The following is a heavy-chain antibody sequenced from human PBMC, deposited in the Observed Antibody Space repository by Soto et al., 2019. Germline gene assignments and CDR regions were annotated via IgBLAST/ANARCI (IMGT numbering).Heavy chain of an antibody. D-gene: IGHD2-15*01. J-gene: IGHJ6*03. Sequence: GESLKISCAASGFTFSSYAMSWVRQAPGKGLEWVSAISGSGGSTYYADSVKGRFTISRDNSKNTLYLQMNSLRAEDTAVYYCAKGAIRVVVAATRFHYYYYMDVWGKGTTVTVSS. CDR2: ISGSGGST. CDR1: GFTFSSYA. V-gene: IGHV3-23*01. CDR3: AKGAIRVVVAATRFHYYYYMDV.